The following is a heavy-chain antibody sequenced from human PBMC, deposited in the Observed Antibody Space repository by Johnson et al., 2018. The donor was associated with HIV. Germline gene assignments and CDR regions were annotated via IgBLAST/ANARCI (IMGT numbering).Heavy chain of an antibody. D-gene: IGHD3-10*01. CDR2: ISYDGSNK. J-gene: IGHJ3*01. CDR1: GFTFSSYG. Sequence: QVQLVESGGGVVQPGRSLRLSCAASGFTFSSYGMHWVRQAPGKGLEWVAVISYDGSNKYYSESVKGRFTISRDNSKDTRYLQMNSLRAEDTAVYYCAKGREGIKAFDLGGQGTMVTVSS. CDR3: AKGREGIKAFDL. V-gene: IGHV3-30*18.